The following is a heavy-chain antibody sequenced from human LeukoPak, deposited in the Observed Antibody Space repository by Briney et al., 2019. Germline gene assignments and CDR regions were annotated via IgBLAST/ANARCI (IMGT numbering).Heavy chain of an antibody. D-gene: IGHD3-10*01. CDR3: ARGRPMVRGVIRCFDP. CDR1: GGSFSGYY. CDR2: INHSGST. V-gene: IGHV4-34*01. Sequence: PSETLSLTCAVYGGSFSGYYWSWIRQPPGKGLEWIGEINHSGSTNYNPSLKRRVTISVDTSKNQFSLKLSSVTAADTAVYYCARGRPMVRGVIRCFDPWGQGTLVTVSS. J-gene: IGHJ5*02.